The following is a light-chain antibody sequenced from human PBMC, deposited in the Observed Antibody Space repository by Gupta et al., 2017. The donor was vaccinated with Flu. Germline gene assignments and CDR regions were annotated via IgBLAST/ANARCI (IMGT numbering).Light chain of an antibody. Sequence: DIEMTQSPSILSASVGDRVTITCRASQNISNWLAWYQQKPGKAPKLLMYKASTVETGVPSRFSGSGSGAEFILTIISLQPDDFATYYCQLDANYPSTFGQGTKVEIK. CDR2: KAS. J-gene: IGKJ1*01. CDR3: QLDANYPST. V-gene: IGKV1-5*03. CDR1: QNISNW.